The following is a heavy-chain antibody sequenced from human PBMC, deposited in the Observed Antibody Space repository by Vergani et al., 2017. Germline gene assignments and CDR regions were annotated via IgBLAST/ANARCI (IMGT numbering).Heavy chain of an antibody. Sequence: QLQLQESGPGLVKPSETLSLTCTVSGGSISSSSYYWGWIRPPPRKGLEWIGSIYYSGSTYYNPSLKSRVTISVDTSKSQFSLKLGSVTAADTAVYYCARSHSGWDYWGQGTLVTVSS. V-gene: IGHV4-39*01. CDR3: ARSHSGWDY. CDR1: GGSISSSSYY. J-gene: IGHJ4*02. CDR2: IYYSGST. D-gene: IGHD5-12*01.